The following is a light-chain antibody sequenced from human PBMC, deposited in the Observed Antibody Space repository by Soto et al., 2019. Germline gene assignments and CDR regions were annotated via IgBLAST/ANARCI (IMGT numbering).Light chain of an antibody. J-gene: IGLJ3*02. CDR3: CSYAGSSTFEV. CDR1: SSDVGSYNL. Sequence: QSALTQPASVSGSPGQSITISCTGTSSDVGSYNLLSWYQQHPGKAPKLMIYEGSKRPSGVSNRFSGSKSGNTASLTISGLKAEDEADYYCCSYAGSSTFEVFGGGTKLTVL. V-gene: IGLV2-23*03. CDR2: EGS.